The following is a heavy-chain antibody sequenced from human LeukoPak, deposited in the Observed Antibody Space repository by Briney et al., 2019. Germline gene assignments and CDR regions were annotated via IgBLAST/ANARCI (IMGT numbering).Heavy chain of an antibody. D-gene: IGHD3-22*01. V-gene: IGHV5-51*01. CDR1: GYIFSTYW. Sequence: PGESLKISCKGSGYIFSTYWIGWVRQMPGKGLELMGIIYPGDSDTTYSPSSQGQVTISVDKSISTAYLQWSTLKASDTAMYYCARRVNSGYYFDYWAQGTLVTVSS. CDR3: ARRVNSGYYFDY. J-gene: IGHJ4*02. CDR2: IYPGDSDT.